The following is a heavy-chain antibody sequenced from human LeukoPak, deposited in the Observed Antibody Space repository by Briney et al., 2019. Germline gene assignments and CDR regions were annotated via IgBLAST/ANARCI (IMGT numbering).Heavy chain of an antibody. J-gene: IGHJ4*02. CDR1: GGTFSSYA. CDR2: ISAYNGNT. V-gene: IGHV1-18*01. D-gene: IGHD2-2*01. CDR3: VREGLGYCSSTSCYGEYDY. Sequence: GASVKVSCKASGGTFSSYAISWVRQAPGQGLEWMGWISAYNGNTNYAQKLQGRVTMTTDTSTSTAYMELRSLRSDDTAVYYCVREGLGYCSSTSCYGEYDYWGQGTLVTVSS.